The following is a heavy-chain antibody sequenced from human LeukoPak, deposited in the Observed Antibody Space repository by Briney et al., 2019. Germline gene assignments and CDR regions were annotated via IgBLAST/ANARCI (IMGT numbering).Heavy chain of an antibody. CDR1: GYTFTSYD. CDR3: ARRESNPYDAFDI. V-gene: IGHV1-8*03. J-gene: IGHJ3*02. D-gene: IGHD4-11*01. Sequence: ASVKVSCKASGYTFTSYDINWVRQATGQGLEWMGWMNPNSGNTGYAQKFQGRVTITRNTSRSTAYMELSSLRSEDTAVYYCARRESNPYDAFDIWGQGTMVTVSS. CDR2: MNPNSGNT.